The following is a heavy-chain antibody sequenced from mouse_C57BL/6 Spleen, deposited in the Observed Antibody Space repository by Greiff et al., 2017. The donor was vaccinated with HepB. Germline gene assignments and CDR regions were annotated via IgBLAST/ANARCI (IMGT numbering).Heavy chain of an antibody. Sequence: VQLKESGTVLARPGASVKMSCKTSGYTFTSYWMHWVKQRPGQGLEWIGAIYPGNSDTSYNQKFKGKAKLTAVTSASTANMELSSLTSEDSAAYYCTEAIVTDPYAMDYWGQGTSVTVSS. J-gene: IGHJ4*01. CDR1: GYTFTSYW. CDR2: IYPGNSDT. D-gene: IGHD2-5*01. V-gene: IGHV1-5*01. CDR3: TEAIVTDPYAMDY.